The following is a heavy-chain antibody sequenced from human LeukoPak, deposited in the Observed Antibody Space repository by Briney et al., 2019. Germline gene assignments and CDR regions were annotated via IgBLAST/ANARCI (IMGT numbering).Heavy chain of an antibody. CDR3: ARAPTYYYDSSGYYLDY. CDR2: INAGDFST. D-gene: IGHD3-22*01. Sequence: GGSLRLSSADSGFTFSNYAMSWVRQAPGRRLEWVSAINAGDFSTYYADSVRGRFTISRDNYRNTLYLQMNSLRADDTAVYFCARAPTYYYDSSGYYLDYWGQGTLVTVSS. V-gene: IGHV3-23*01. CDR1: GFTFSNYA. J-gene: IGHJ4*02.